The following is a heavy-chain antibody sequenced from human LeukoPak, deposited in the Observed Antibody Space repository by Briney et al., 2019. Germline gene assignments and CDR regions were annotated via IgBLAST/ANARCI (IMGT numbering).Heavy chain of an antibody. CDR1: GGSISSSSYY. V-gene: IGHV4-39*01. J-gene: IGHJ4*02. D-gene: IGHD3-22*01. Sequence: PSETLSLTCTVSGGSISSSSYYWGWIRQPPGKGLEWIGSIYYSGSTYYNPSLKSRVTISVDTSKNQFSLKLSSVTAADTAVYYCARHGTGYYYDSSGFDYWGQGTLVTVSS. CDR3: ARHGTGYYYDSSGFDY. CDR2: IYYSGST.